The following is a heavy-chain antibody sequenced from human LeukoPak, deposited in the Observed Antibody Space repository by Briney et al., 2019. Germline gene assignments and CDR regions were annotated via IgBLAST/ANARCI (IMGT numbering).Heavy chain of an antibody. CDR3: ATSLGPLTDY. CDR1: EFILSSYA. J-gene: IGHJ4*02. D-gene: IGHD7-27*01. V-gene: IGHV3-74*01. Sequence: GGSLRLSCEASEFILSSYAMSWVRQAPGKGLVWVSRINSDGSSTTYADSVKGRFTMSRDNAKSTLYLQMSSLRAEDTAVYYCATSLGPLTDYWGQGTLVTVSS. CDR2: INSDGSST.